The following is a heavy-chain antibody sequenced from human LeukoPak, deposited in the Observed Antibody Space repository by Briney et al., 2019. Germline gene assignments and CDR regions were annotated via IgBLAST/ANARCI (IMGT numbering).Heavy chain of an antibody. CDR2: ISGSGGST. V-gene: IGHV3-23*01. Sequence: GGSLRLSCAASGFTFSSYAMSWVRQAPGKGLEWVSAISGSGGSTYYADSVKGRFTISRDNSKNTLYLQMNSLRAEDTAVYYCAKDPYGIVGATTDFYYWGQGTLVTVSS. CDR1: GFTFSSYA. J-gene: IGHJ4*02. CDR3: AKDPYGIVGATTDFYY. D-gene: IGHD1-26*01.